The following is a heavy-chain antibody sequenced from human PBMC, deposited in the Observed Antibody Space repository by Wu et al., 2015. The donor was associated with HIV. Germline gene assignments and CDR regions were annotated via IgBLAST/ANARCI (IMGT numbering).Heavy chain of an antibody. D-gene: IGHD6-13*01. CDR1: GGTFSSYA. V-gene: IGHV1-69*13. CDR2: IIPIFGTA. Sequence: QVQLVQSGAEVKKPGSSVKVSCKASGGTFSSYAISWVRQAPGQGLEWMGRIIPIFGTANYAQKFQGRVTITADESTRTAYMELSSLRSEDTAVYYCARDRQGGSSSWYGRGIFDYWGQGTLVTVSS. CDR3: ARDRQGGSSSWYGRGIFDY. J-gene: IGHJ4*02.